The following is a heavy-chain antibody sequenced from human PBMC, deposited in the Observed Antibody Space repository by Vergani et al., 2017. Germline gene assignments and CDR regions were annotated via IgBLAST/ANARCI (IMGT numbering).Heavy chain of an antibody. V-gene: IGHV1-69*01. CDR2: IIPIFGTA. Sequence: QVQLVQSGAEVKKPGSSVKVSCKASGGTFSSYAISWVRQAPGQGLEWMGGIIPIFGTANYAQKFQGRVTITADESTSTAYMELSSLRSEDTAVYYCAREGPITMVRGVIKPAYYYYYMDVWGKGTTVTVSS. J-gene: IGHJ6*03. CDR1: GGTFSSYA. D-gene: IGHD3-10*01. CDR3: AREGPITMVRGVIKPAYYYYYMDV.